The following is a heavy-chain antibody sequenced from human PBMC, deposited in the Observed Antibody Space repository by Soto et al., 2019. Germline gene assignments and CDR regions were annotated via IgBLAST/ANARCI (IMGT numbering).Heavy chain of an antibody. CDR2: IRQDGREE. CDR1: GFTFSSHW. D-gene: IGHD6-13*01. J-gene: IGHJ3*02. V-gene: IGHV3-7*01. Sequence: EVQLVESGGGLVHPGGSLGLSCAASGFTFSSHWMSWVRQAPGKGLEWVANIRQDGREEQYLDSVKGRFTLSRDNAKNALYLQMNGLGAEDTAVYYCAKSEGYSFDIRGQGTLVTVSS. CDR3: AKSEGYSFDI.